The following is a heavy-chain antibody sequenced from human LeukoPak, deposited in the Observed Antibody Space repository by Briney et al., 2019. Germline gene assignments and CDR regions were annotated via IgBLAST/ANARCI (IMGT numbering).Heavy chain of an antibody. Sequence: ASVKVSCKASGYTFTSYDINWVRQATGQGLEWMGWMNPNSGNTGYAQEFQGRVTMTRNTSISTAYMELSSLRSEDTAVYYRARGVYYYGSGSSDNFDYWGQGTLVTVSS. J-gene: IGHJ4*02. CDR3: ARGVYYYGSGSSDNFDY. D-gene: IGHD3-10*01. CDR1: GYTFTSYD. CDR2: MNPNSGNT. V-gene: IGHV1-8*01.